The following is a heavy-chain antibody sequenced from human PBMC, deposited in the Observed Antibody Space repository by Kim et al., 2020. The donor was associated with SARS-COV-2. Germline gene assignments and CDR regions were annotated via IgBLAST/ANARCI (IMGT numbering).Heavy chain of an antibody. CDR2: IWYDGSNK. J-gene: IGHJ6*02. CDR1: GFTFSSYG. CDR3: ARGSGSREFMDV. D-gene: IGHD3-3*01. Sequence: GGSLRLSCAASGFTFSSYGMHWVRQAPGKGLEWVAVIWYDGSNKYYADSVKGRFTISRDNSKNTLYLQMNSLIAEDTAVYYCARGSGSREFMDVWGQGTTVTVSS. V-gene: IGHV3-33*01.